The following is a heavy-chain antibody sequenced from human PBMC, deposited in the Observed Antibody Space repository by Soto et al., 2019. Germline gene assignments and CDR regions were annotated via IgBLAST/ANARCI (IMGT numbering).Heavy chain of an antibody. V-gene: IGHV2-5*02. Sequence: QITLKESGPTLVKPTQTLTLTCAFSGFSLSTWGVGVGWIRQPPGKALEWLALIYWDDDEGYSPSLKSRLTNTKDTSKTQVVLTVTNMDPVDTAAYYCAHRPRGYSYHFDYWGQGTLVTVSS. D-gene: IGHD5-18*01. CDR2: IYWDDDE. J-gene: IGHJ4*02. CDR1: GFSLSTWGVG. CDR3: AHRPRGYSYHFDY.